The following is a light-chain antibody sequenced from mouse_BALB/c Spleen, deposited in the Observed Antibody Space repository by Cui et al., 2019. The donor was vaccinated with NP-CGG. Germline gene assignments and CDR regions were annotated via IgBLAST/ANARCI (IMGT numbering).Light chain of an antibody. V-gene: IGLV1*01. Sequence: DVVTTQSALTTSPGETVTLTCRSSTGAVTTSNYANWVQEKPDHLFTGLIGGTNNRAPGVPARFSGSLIGDKAALTITGAQTEDEAIYFCALWYSNHWVFGGGTKLTVL. CDR2: GTN. J-gene: IGLJ1*01. CDR1: TGAVTTSNY. CDR3: ALWYSNHWV.